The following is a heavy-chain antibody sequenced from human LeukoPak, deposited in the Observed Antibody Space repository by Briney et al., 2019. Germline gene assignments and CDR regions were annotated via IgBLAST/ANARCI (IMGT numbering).Heavy chain of an antibody. V-gene: IGHV3-15*04. CDR1: GFTFSNAW. CDR2: IESKTDGGTT. J-gene: IGHJ6*02. CDR3: TTGCTSCYDYYYYYGMDV. D-gene: IGHD2-2*01. Sequence: GGSLRLSCAASGFTFSNAWMSWVRQAPGKGLEWVGRIESKTDGGTTDYAAPVKGRFTISRDDSKNTLYLQMNSLKTEDTAVYYCTTGCTSCYDYYYYYGMDVWGQGTTVTVSS.